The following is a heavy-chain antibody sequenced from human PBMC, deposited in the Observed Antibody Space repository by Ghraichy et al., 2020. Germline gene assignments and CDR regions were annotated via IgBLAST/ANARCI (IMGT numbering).Heavy chain of an antibody. V-gene: IGHV3-15*07. D-gene: IGHD2-2*02. CDR2: IKSKTDGGTT. J-gene: IGHJ6*02. CDR1: GFTFSNAW. Sequence: GGSLRLSCAASGFTFSNAWMNCVRQAPGKGLEWVGRIKSKTDGGTTDYAAPVKGRFTISRDDSKNTLYLQMNSLKTEDTAVYYCTTDSPGYCSSTSCYTALYGMDVWGQGTTVTVSS. CDR3: TTDSPGYCSSTSCYTALYGMDV.